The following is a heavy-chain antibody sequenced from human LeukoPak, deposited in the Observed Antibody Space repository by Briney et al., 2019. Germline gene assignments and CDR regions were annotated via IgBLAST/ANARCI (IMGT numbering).Heavy chain of an antibody. D-gene: IGHD5-12*01. Sequence: GASVKVSCKASGFTFTGYHIHWVRQAPGRGLEWMGWINPKSGGTNYAQKFQGRVTMTRDTSITTAYMELSRLRSDDTAVYYCARGFSGNFKRWFDPWGQGTLVTVSS. CDR2: INPKSGGT. J-gene: IGHJ5*02. CDR1: GFTFTGYH. CDR3: ARGFSGNFKRWFDP. V-gene: IGHV1-2*02.